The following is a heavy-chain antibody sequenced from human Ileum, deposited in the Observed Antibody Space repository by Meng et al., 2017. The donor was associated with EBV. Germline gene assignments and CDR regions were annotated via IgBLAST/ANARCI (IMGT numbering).Heavy chain of an antibody. D-gene: IGHD6-25*01. CDR1: GYTFTTYG. V-gene: IGHV7-4-1*02. CDR2: INTNTGKP. Sequence: QLVQSGSELKKPGASARISCKASGYTFTTYGMNWVRQAPGQGLEWMGWINTNTGKPTYAQGLTGRFVFSLDTSVSTAYLQISSLKAEDTAVYYCARDSEAADYWGQGTLVTVSS. J-gene: IGHJ4*02. CDR3: ARDSEAADY.